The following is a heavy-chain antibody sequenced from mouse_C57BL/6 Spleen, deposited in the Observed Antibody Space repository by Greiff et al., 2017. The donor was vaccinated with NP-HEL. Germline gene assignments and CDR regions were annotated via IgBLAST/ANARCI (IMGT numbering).Heavy chain of an antibody. CDR3: ASFYYGSRYYAMDY. D-gene: IGHD1-1*01. CDR1: GYTFTSYW. J-gene: IGHJ4*01. CDR2: IDPNSGGT. V-gene: IGHV1-72*01. Sequence: QVQLKEPGAELVKPGASVKLSCKASGYTFTSYWMHWVKQRPGRGLEWIGRIDPNSGGTKYNEKFKSKATLTVDKPSSTAYMQLSSLTSEDSAVYYCASFYYGSRYYAMDYWGQGTSVTVSS.